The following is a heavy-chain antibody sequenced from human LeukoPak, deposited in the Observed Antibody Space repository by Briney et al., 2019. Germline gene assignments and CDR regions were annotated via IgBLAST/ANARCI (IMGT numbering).Heavy chain of an antibody. CDR2: IYPGDSDT. Sequence: GESLQISCQGSGYSFTSYWIGWVRQMPGKGLEWMGIIYPGDSDTRYSPSFQGQVTISADKSISTAYLQWSSLKASDTAMYYCARFPYDSSGYIGYWGQGTLVTVSS. J-gene: IGHJ4*02. CDR1: GYSFTSYW. D-gene: IGHD3-22*01. CDR3: ARFPYDSSGYIGY. V-gene: IGHV5-51*01.